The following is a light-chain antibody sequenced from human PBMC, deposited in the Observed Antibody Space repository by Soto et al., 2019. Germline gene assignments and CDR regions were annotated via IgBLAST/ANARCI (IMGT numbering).Light chain of an antibody. Sequence: QSVLTQPASVSGSRGQSITISCTGTRSDVGGYDYVSWYQHRPGEAPKLMIYDVSLRPSGVSYRFSGSKSGNTASLAISGLQAEDEGDYYCTSYTGGSTLVVFGGGTKLTVL. CDR3: TSYTGGSTLVV. CDR2: DVS. V-gene: IGLV2-14*03. CDR1: RSDVGGYDY. J-gene: IGLJ2*01.